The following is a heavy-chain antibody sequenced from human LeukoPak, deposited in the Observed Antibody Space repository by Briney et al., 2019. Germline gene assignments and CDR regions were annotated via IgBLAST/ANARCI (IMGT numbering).Heavy chain of an antibody. J-gene: IGHJ5*02. D-gene: IGHD6-19*01. CDR3: ARDPSNTSGWKTWFDP. V-gene: IGHV1-18*01. CDR1: GYTFTSYG. Sequence: ASVKVSCKASGYTFTSYGISWVRQAPGQGLEWMGWISAYNGNTNYAQKLQGRVTLTTDRTTSTAYLEVRSLRSDDTAVYYCARDPSNTSGWKTWFDPWGQGTLVTVSS. CDR2: ISAYNGNT.